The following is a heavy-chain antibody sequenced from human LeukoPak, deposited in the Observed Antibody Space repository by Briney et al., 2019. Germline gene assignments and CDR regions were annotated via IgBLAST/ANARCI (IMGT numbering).Heavy chain of an antibody. CDR1: GFTFSSCG. CDR2: IRYDGSNK. V-gene: IGHV3-30*02. CDR3: AKDRARAARPSWFDP. J-gene: IGHJ5*02. D-gene: IGHD6-6*01. Sequence: GGSLRLSCAASGFTFSSCGMHWVRQAPGKGLEWVAFIRYDGSNKYYADSVKGRFTISRDNSKNTLYLQMNSLRAEDTAVYSCAKDRARAARPSWFDPWGQGTLVTVSS.